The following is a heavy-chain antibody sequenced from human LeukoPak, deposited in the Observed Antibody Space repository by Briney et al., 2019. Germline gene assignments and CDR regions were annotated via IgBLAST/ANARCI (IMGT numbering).Heavy chain of an antibody. Sequence: GGSLRLSCAASGFTFSSHSMNWVRQAPGKGLEWDSYISSSSSTIYYADSVKGRFTISRDNAKNSLYLQMNSLRAEDTAVYYCARNYDSREFDYWGQGTLVTVSS. J-gene: IGHJ4*02. V-gene: IGHV3-48*01. CDR3: ARNYDSREFDY. D-gene: IGHD3-22*01. CDR1: GFTFSSHS. CDR2: ISSSSSTI.